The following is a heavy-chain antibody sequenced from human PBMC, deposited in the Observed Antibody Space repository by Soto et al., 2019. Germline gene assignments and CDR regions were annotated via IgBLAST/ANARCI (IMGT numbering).Heavy chain of an antibody. CDR2: MNPNSGNT. D-gene: IGHD4-17*01. J-gene: IGHJ6*02. V-gene: IGHV1-8*01. CDR1: GYAFTSYD. CDR3: ARAAVTKGKYYYYGMDV. Sequence: ASVKVSCKASGYAFTSYDINWVRQATGQGLEWMGWMNPNSGNTGYAQKFQGRVTMTRNTSISTAYMELSSLRSEDTAVYYRARAAVTKGKYYYYGMDVWGQGTTVTVSS.